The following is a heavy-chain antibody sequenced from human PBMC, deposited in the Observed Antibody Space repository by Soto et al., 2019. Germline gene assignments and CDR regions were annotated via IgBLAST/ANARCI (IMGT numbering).Heavy chain of an antibody. V-gene: IGHV6-1*01. CDR2: TYYKSKWYY. Sequence: QVQLQQSSPELVKPSQAISLTCDISGDSVSSNSAGWNWIRQTPSRGLEWRGRTYYKSKWYYTYAASVKSRITVSPDTSKNQFSLQLTSVTPEDTAVYYCARGSWDDVSGHYYMDVWDKGTTVTVSS. CDR3: ARGSWDDVSGHYYMDV. CDR1: GDSVSSNSAG. J-gene: IGHJ6*03. D-gene: IGHD1-26*01.